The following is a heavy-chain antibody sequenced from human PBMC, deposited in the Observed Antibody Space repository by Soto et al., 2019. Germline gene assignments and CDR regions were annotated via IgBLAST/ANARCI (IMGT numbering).Heavy chain of an antibody. V-gene: IGHV4-31*03. CDR1: GGSISSGGYY. J-gene: IGHJ6*02. D-gene: IGHD3-3*01. CDR2: IYYSGST. Sequence: QVQLQESGPGLVKPSQTLSLTCTVSGGSISSGGYYWSWIRQHPGKGLEWIGYIYYSGSTYYNPSLKSRVTISVDTSKNQSSLKLSSVTAADTAVYYCARVPTWSGYLFRYYYGMDVWGQGTTFTVSS. CDR3: ARVPTWSGYLFRYYYGMDV.